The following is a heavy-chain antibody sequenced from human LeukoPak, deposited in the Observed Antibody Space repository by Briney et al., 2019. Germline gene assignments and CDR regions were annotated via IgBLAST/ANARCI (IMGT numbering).Heavy chain of an antibody. J-gene: IGHJ6*03. Sequence: GASVKVSCKASGYALINFGFSWVRQAPGQGLEWMGWISAHSGNTNYAQKFQGRVTMTRNTSISTAYMELSSLRSEDTAVYYCARRDYYGSGSYPYYHSYYMDVWGKGTTVTISS. D-gene: IGHD3-10*01. CDR2: ISAHSGNT. CDR3: ARRDYYGSGSYPYYHSYYMDV. V-gene: IGHV1-8*01. CDR1: GYALINFG.